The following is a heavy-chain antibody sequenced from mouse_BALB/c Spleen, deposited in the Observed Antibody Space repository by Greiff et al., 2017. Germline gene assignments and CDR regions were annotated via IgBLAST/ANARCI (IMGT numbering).Heavy chain of an antibody. CDR3: ARHDEAY. CDR1: GYTFTSYW. D-gene: IGHD2-12*01. J-gene: IGHJ3*01. Sequence: VQLQQSGAELAKPGASVKMSCKASGYTFTSYWMHWVKQRPGQGLEWIGYINPSTGYTEYNQKFKDKATLTADKSSSTAYMQLSSLTSEDSAVYYCARHDEAYWGQGTLVTVSA. V-gene: IGHV1-7*01. CDR2: INPSTGYT.